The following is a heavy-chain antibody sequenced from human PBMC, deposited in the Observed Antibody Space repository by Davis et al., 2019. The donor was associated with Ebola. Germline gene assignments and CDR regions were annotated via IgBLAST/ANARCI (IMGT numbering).Heavy chain of an antibody. Sequence: PSETLSLTCTVSGGSISSYYWSWIRQPPGKGLEWIGYIYYSGSTNYNPSLKSRVTISVDTSKNQFSLKLSSVTATDTAVYYCARDVTLGGPLGYCSSTSCSGFDPWGQGTLVTVSS. J-gene: IGHJ5*02. D-gene: IGHD2-2*01. CDR3: ARDVTLGGPLGYCSSTSCSGFDP. V-gene: IGHV4-59*01. CDR2: IYYSGST. CDR1: GGSISSYY.